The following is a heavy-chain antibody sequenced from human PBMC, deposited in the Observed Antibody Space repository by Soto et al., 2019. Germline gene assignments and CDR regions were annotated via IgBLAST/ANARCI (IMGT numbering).Heavy chain of an antibody. CDR3: AKKQERELPRVIDF. V-gene: IGHV3-23*01. CDR2: MSGSSSTT. D-gene: IGHD1-7*01. J-gene: IGHJ4*02. Sequence: EVRLLESGGGLVKPGGSLRLSCATSGLTFSNYAMSWVRQAPGGGLEWVSSMSGSSSTTYYADSVRGRFTISRDRSKNTLYLQMSSLRAEDTALYYCAKKQERELPRVIDFWGQGTLVTVS. CDR1: GLTFSNYA.